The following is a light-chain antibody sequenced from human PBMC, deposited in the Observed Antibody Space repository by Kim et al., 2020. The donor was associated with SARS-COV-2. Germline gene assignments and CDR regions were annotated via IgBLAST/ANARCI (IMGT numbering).Light chain of an antibody. V-gene: IGKV1D-13*01. CDR1: QDITTA. J-gene: IGKJ1*01. Sequence: ASVGDRVTINCRASQDITTALAWYQQKPGKTPKLLMYDVSTLESGVPSRFSGSGSGTDFTLTIGSLQPEDFATYYCQQFKNYPRTFGQGTKVDIK. CDR3: QQFKNYPRT. CDR2: DVS.